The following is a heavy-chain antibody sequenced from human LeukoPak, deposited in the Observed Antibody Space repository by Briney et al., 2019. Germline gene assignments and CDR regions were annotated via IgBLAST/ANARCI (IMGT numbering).Heavy chain of an antibody. Sequence: QPGGSLRLSCAASGFTFDDYAMHWVRQAPGKGLEWVSGINWNGGSTGYADSVKGRFTISRDNAKNSLYLQMNSLRAEDTALYYCARQSEEELHFDYWGQGTLVTVSS. V-gene: IGHV3-20*04. J-gene: IGHJ4*02. CDR1: GFTFDDYA. CDR3: ARQSEEELHFDY. D-gene: IGHD3-10*01. CDR2: INWNGGST.